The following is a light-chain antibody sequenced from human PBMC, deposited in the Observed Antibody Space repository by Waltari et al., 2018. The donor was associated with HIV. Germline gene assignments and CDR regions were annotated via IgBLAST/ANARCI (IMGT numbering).Light chain of an antibody. V-gene: IGLV2-8*01. CDR3: TSYVDNYVVF. CDR1: SNDVGAYDY. Sequence: QSALTQPPSASGSPGQSVTISCTGTSNDVGAYDYVSWYQQHPGRAPQRLMYEVTKRPSGFPDRFSCSKSGDTASLTVSGLQAGDDGHYYCTSYVDNYVVFFGGGTKLTVL. CDR2: EVT. J-gene: IGLJ2*01.